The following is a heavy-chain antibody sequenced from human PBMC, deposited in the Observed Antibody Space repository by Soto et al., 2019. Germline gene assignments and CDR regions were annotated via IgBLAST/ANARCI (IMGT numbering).Heavy chain of an antibody. CDR3: ARGDRGAFDL. J-gene: IGHJ3*01. CDR1: GFTFDYYW. CDR2: IHSDGTST. Sequence: EVQLVESGGGLVQPGESLRLSCAASGFTFDYYWMHWVRQAPGKGLVWVSRIHSDGTSTTYADSVKGRFTNSRDNAKNTLSLQMNSLGAEEPAVYYCARGDRGAFDLWGQGTVVTVSS. V-gene: IGHV3-74*01. D-gene: IGHD1-26*01.